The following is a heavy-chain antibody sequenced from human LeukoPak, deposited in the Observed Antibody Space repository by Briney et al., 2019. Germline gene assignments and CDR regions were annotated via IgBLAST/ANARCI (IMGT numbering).Heavy chain of an antibody. CDR2: ILSGGDVF. CDR3: ARDPNGNHVGAFEM. V-gene: IGHV3-23*01. CDR1: GFSFSSFA. D-gene: IGHD1-14*01. Sequence: PGGSLRLSCAASGFSFSSFAMMWVRQAPGMGLELISAILSGGDVFFYGDSVRGRFTISRDDSTNTLFLPMNNLRADDSAVYYCARDPNGNHVGAFEMWGPGTTVTVSS. J-gene: IGHJ3*02.